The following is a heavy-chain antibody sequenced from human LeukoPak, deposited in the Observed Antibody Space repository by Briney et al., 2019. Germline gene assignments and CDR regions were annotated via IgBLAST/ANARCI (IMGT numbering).Heavy chain of an antibody. CDR1: GFTFSSYG. CDR2: ISYDGSNK. Sequence: GESLRLSCAASGFTFSSYGMHWVRQAPGKGLEWVAVISYDGSNKYYADSVKGRFTISRDNSKNTLYLQMNSLRAEDTAVYYCAKDLGYCSSTSCYGYYYYGMDVWGQGTTVTVSS. CDR3: AKDLGYCSSTSCYGYYYYGMDV. V-gene: IGHV3-30*18. D-gene: IGHD2-2*01. J-gene: IGHJ6*02.